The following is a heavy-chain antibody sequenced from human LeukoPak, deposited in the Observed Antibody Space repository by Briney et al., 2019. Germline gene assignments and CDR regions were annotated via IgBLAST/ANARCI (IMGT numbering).Heavy chain of an antibody. CDR2: IKRDGSEK. CDR1: GFTFTDYW. J-gene: IGHJ4*02. CDR3: ARGRGSWYGVYFDY. Sequence: DPGGSLRLSCAASGFTFTDYWMSWVRQAPGKGLEWVANIKRDGSEKYYVDSVKGRFTISRDNDKNSVYLQMNSLRNEDTAVYYCARGRGSWYGVYFDYWGQGTLVTVSS. D-gene: IGHD6-13*01. V-gene: IGHV3-7*01.